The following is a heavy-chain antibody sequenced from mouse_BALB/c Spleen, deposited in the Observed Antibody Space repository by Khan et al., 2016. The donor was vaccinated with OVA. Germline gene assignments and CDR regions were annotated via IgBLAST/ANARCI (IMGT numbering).Heavy chain of an antibody. CDR3: ASHLTGSFAY. CDR2: ISSDGDYT. V-gene: IGHV5-6*01. D-gene: IGHD4-1*01. J-gene: IGHJ3*01. CDR1: GFTFSSYG. Sequence: VQLKESGGDLVKPGGSLKLSCAASGFTFSSYGMSWVRQTPDKRLEWVATISSDGDYTYYPDSVKGRFTISRDNAKNTLYLRMSSLKSEDTAMYYCASHLTGSFAYWGQGTLVTVS.